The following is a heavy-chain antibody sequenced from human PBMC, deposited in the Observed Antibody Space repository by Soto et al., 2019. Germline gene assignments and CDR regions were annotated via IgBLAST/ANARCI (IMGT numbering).Heavy chain of an antibody. CDR2: VYSGGAT. D-gene: IGHD3-10*01. CDR3: ARVPGRL. Sequence: QWVETGGGLIQPGTSLTLSCAASGFSVSRNYKTWVRQAPGKGLEWVSFVYSGGATFYADSVKGRFILSRDDSQNTMYLQMNNLRAEDTAVYYCARVPGRLWGRGTLVTVAS. J-gene: IGHJ4*02. CDR1: GFSVSRNY. V-gene: IGHV3-53*02.